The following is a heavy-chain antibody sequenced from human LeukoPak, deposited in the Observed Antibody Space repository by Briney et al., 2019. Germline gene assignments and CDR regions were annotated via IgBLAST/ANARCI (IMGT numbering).Heavy chain of an antibody. J-gene: IGHJ3*01. Sequence: PGGSLRLSCAASGFTFDDYGMSWVRQAPGKGLEWVSSISGGGGSTYFADSVKGRFSISRDNSKNTVDLQMNSLRAEDTALYYCAKRRGFYDAFDLWGQGTVVTVSS. V-gene: IGHV3-23*01. D-gene: IGHD6-25*01. CDR2: ISGGGGST. CDR3: AKRRGFYDAFDL. CDR1: GFTFDDYG.